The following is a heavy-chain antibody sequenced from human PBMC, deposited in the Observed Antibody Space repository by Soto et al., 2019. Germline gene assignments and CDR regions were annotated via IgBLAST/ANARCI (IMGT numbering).Heavy chain of an antibody. D-gene: IGHD2-15*01. V-gene: IGHV1-69*13. CDR1: GGTFSSYA. CDR3: ARASVPTSYCSGGSCSDY. CDR2: IIPIFGTA. J-gene: IGHJ4*02. Sequence: GASVKVSCKASGGTFSSYAISWVRQAPGQGLEWMGGIIPIFGTANYAQKFQGRVTITADESTSTAYMELSSLRSEDTAVYYCARASVPTSYCSGGSCSDYWGQGTLVTVSS.